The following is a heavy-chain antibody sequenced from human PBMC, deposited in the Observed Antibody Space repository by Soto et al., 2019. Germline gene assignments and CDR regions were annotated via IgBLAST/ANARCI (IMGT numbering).Heavy chain of an antibody. CDR2: INPNSGGT. Sequence: EASGKVSCKASGYTFTGYYMHWVRQAPGQGLEWMGWINPNSGGTNYAQKFQGWVTMTRDTSISTAYMELSRLRSDDTAVYYCARDFDRDWYFDLWGRGTLVTVSS. CDR3: ARDFDRDWYFDL. V-gene: IGHV1-2*04. CDR1: GYTFTGYY. D-gene: IGHD3-16*02. J-gene: IGHJ2*01.